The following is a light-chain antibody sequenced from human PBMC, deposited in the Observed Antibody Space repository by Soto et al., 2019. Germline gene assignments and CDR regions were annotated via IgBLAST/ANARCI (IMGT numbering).Light chain of an antibody. CDR2: DAS. CDR1: QSVGSDY. J-gene: IGKJ1*01. Sequence: EVVSTQSPGTLSLSPGERATLSCRASQSVGSDYLAWYQQKPDQAPRLLIFDASRRATGIPDRFSGSGSGTDFTLTISRLEPEDFAVYYCQVYTSLPQTFGQGTKVELK. CDR3: QVYTSLPQT. V-gene: IGKV3-20*01.